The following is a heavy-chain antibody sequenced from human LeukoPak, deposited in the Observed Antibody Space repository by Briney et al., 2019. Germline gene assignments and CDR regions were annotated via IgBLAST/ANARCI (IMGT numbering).Heavy chain of an antibody. Sequence: ASVKVSCKASGGTFSSYAISWVRQAPGQGREWMGGIIPIFGTANYAQKFQGRVTITADESTSTAYMELSSLRSEDTAVYYCARAYYDSSGYFHEKYYFDYWGQGTLVTVSS. D-gene: IGHD3-22*01. CDR3: ARAYYDSSGYFHEKYYFDY. CDR1: GGTFSSYA. CDR2: IIPIFGTA. J-gene: IGHJ4*02. V-gene: IGHV1-69*13.